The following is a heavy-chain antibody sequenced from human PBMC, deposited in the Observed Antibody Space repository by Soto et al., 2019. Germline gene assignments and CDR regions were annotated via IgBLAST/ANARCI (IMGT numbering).Heavy chain of an antibody. CDR2: ISLYNGNT. Sequence: ASVKVSCKTSGYTFSNYGITWVRQAPGQPLEWLGWISLYNGNTNYAQKLQGRVTMTTDTSTSTAYMELRSLRSDDTAVYYCAREDLGSLGAFDIWGQGTMVTVSS. V-gene: IGHV1-18*01. J-gene: IGHJ3*02. CDR1: GYTFSNYG. CDR3: AREDLGSLGAFDI. D-gene: IGHD1-26*01.